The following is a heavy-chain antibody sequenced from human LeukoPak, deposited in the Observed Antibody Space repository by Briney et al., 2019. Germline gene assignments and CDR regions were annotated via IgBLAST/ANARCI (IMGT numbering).Heavy chain of an antibody. J-gene: IGHJ4*02. CDR3: ARHGRVTMVRGVSEVDY. CDR1: GGSISSYY. Sequence: SETLSLTCTVSGGSISSYYWSWIRQPPGKGLEWIGYIYYSGSTNYNPSLKSRVTISVDTCKNQFSLKLSSVTAADTAVYYCARHGRVTMVRGVSEVDYWGQGTLVTVSS. D-gene: IGHD3-10*01. CDR2: IYYSGST. V-gene: IGHV4-59*08.